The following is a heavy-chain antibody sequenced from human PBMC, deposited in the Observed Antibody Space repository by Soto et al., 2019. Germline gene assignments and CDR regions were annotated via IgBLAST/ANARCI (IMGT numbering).Heavy chain of an antibody. D-gene: IGHD2-2*01. J-gene: IGHJ6*02. Sequence: GASVKVSCKVSGYTLTELSMHWVRQAPGKGLEWMGGSDPEDGETIYAQKSQGRVTMTEDTSTDTAYMELSSLRSEDTAVYYCATCSSTSCPLVAGMDVWGQGTTVTVSS. V-gene: IGHV1-24*01. CDR1: GYTLTELS. CDR2: SDPEDGET. CDR3: ATCSSTSCPLVAGMDV.